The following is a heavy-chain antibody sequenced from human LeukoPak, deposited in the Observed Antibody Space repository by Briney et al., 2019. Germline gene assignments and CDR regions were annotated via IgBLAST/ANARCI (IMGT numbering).Heavy chain of an antibody. Sequence: SETLSLTCTVSGGSISSYYWSWIRQPPGKGLEWIGYIYYSGSTKYNPSLKSRVTISVDTSKNQFSLKLSSVTAADTAVYYCARTPTQLRFLEWLASGAFDIWGQGTMVTVSS. J-gene: IGHJ3*02. CDR1: GGSISSYY. CDR2: IYYSGST. D-gene: IGHD3-3*01. CDR3: ARTPTQLRFLEWLASGAFDI. V-gene: IGHV4-59*01.